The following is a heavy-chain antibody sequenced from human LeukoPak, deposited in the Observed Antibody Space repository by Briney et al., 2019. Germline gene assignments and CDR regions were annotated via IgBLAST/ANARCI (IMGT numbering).Heavy chain of an antibody. CDR2: VYYSENT. CDR3: TRRVAITGTPKAYFDY. J-gene: IGHJ4*02. D-gene: IGHD1-20*01. CDR1: VGSISGYY. Sequence: SGTLSLTCSVSVGSISGYYWSWIRQPPGKELEWIGYVYYSENTKYNPSLESRVTISLDTSKNQFSLRLNSVTTADTAVYFCTRRVAITGTPKAYFDYWGQGILVTVSS. V-gene: IGHV4-59*08.